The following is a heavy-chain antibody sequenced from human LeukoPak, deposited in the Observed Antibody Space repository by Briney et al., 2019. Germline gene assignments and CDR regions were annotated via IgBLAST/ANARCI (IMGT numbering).Heavy chain of an antibody. V-gene: IGHV1-18*01. J-gene: IGHJ4*02. D-gene: IGHD4-17*01. CDR3: ARTHTNDYGDDPLRYSFDY. Sequence: GASVKGSFKASGYTFSNYGISWVRQAPGQGLEWMGWISAYNGNTKYAQNFQGRVTMTTDTSTSTAYMELRSLRSDDTAMYYCARTHTNDYGDDPLRYSFDYWGQGTLVTVSS. CDR1: GYTFSNYG. CDR2: ISAYNGNT.